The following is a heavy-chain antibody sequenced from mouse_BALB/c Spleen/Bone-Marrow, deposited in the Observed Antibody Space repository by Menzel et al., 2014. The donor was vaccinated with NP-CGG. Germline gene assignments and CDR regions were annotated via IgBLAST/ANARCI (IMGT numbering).Heavy chain of an antibody. V-gene: IGHV2-6-7*01. J-gene: IGHJ1*01. D-gene: IGHD3-3*01. CDR3: ARKGTYWYFDV. CDR1: GFSLTGYG. CDR2: IWGDGST. Sequence: VQLVESGPGLVAPSQSLSVTCTVSGFSLTGYGVNRVRQPPGKGLEWLGMIWGDGSTDYNSVLKSRLSISKDDSKSQVFFKMNSLQTDDTARYYCARKGTYWYFDVWGAGTTVTVSS.